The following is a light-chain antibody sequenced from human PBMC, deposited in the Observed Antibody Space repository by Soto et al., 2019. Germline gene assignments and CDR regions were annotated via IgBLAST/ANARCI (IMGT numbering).Light chain of an antibody. Sequence: DIQLTQSPSLLSASVGDRVTITCRASQDLDNYLCWYRQTPGEAPKLLIYGAYTLQSGVPRRFSGAGSGTEFCLTTSSLPPDEFVIYYCYQLSGCTPITFGQGTRVDIK. CDR3: YQLSGCTPIT. J-gene: IGKJ5*01. CDR1: QDLDNY. V-gene: IGKV1-9*01. CDR2: GAY.